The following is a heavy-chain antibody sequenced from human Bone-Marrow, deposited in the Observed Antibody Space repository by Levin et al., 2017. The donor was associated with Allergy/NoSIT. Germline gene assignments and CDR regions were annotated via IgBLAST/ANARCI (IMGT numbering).Heavy chain of an antibody. Sequence: SCAASGVTFKNYYMTWLRQAPGKGLEWVANIKQDGREKNYVDSVKGRFTISRDNAKNSLYLQMNSLRVEDTAVYYCASGSGWLFDQCGQGTLVTVSS. CDR3: ASGSGWLFDQ. J-gene: IGHJ4*02. D-gene: IGHD6-19*01. CDR2: IKQDGREK. V-gene: IGHV3-7*01. CDR1: GVTFKNYY.